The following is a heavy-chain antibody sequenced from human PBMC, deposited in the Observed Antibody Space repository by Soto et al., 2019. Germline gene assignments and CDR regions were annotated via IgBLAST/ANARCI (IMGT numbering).Heavy chain of an antibody. V-gene: IGHV3-33*01. J-gene: IGHJ6*02. CDR3: ARKPSSGWPLYYYYGMDV. CDR1: GFTFSSYG. D-gene: IGHD6-19*01. Sequence: QVQLVESGGGVVQPGRSLRLSCAASGFTFSSYGMHWVRQAPGKGLEWVAVIWYDGSNKYYADSVKGRFTISRDNSKNTLYLQMNSLRAEDTAVYYCARKPSSGWPLYYYYGMDVWGQGTTVTVSS. CDR2: IWYDGSNK.